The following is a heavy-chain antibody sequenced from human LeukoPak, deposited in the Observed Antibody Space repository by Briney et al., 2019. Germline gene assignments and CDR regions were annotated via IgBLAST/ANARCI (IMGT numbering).Heavy chain of an antibody. V-gene: IGHV3-48*04. D-gene: IGHD3-10*02. CDR2: ISSNSSNI. Sequence: GGSLRLSYAASGFTFSSYTMNWVRQAPGKGLEWVSYISSNSSNIYYADSVKGRFTISRDNAKNSLYLQMNSLRAEDTAVYYCAELGITMIGGVWGKGTAVTISS. J-gene: IGHJ6*04. CDR3: AELGITMIGGV. CDR1: GFTFSSYT.